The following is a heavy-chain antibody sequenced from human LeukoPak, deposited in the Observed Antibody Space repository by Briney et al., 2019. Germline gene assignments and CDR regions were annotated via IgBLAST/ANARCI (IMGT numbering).Heavy chain of an antibody. CDR2: IYTSGST. Sequence: SETLSLTCTVSSGSISTSNYYWSWVRQPAGKGLEWIGRIYTSGSTNYNPSLKSRVTMSVDTSKNQFSLKLSSVTAADTAVYYCARTQTTLDDAFDIWGQGTMVTVSS. CDR1: SGSISTSNYY. V-gene: IGHV4-61*02. J-gene: IGHJ3*02. CDR3: ARTQTTLDDAFDI. D-gene: IGHD1-14*01.